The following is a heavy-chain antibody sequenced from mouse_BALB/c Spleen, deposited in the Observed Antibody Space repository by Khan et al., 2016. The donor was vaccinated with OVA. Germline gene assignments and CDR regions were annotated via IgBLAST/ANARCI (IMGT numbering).Heavy chain of an antibody. Sequence: QVQLKESGPGLVAPSQSLSITCTVSGFSLTGYGVNWVRQPPGKGLEWLGMIWSDGSTDYNSAHKSRLSISKDNSKSQVFLKMNSLQTDDTARYYCARELRLGGFAYWGQGTLVTVSA. CDR1: GFSLTGYG. J-gene: IGHJ3*01. V-gene: IGHV2-6-7*01. CDR2: IWSDGST. CDR3: ARELRLGGFAY. D-gene: IGHD1-2*01.